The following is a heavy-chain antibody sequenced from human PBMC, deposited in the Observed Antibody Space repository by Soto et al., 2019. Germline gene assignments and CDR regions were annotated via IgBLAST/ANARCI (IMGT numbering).Heavy chain of an antibody. D-gene: IGHD1-26*01. Sequence: AASVKVSCKASGFTFSTSAVQWVRQARGQRPEWMGWIVGGSGNTNYAQNSQERVIITRDMSTSTVYMELSSLRSDDTAVYFCAARRSGLYAMDVWGQGTTVTVSS. J-gene: IGHJ6*02. V-gene: IGHV1-58*01. CDR2: IVGGSGNT. CDR3: AARRSGLYAMDV. CDR1: GFTFSTSA.